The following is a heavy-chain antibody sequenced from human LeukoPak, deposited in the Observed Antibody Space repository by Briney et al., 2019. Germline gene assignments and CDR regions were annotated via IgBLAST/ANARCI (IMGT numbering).Heavy chain of an antibody. D-gene: IGHD5-18*01. CDR1: GYSISSGHY. Sequence: PSETLSLTCTVSGYSISSGHYWGWIRQPPGKRLEWIGSIHSSGTTYYNPTLKSRVIISVDASKNHFSLNLTSVTAADAAVYYCARGEAAMVSNPYMDVWGKGTTVTVSS. J-gene: IGHJ6*03. CDR3: ARGEAAMVSNPYMDV. CDR2: IHSSGTT. V-gene: IGHV4-38-2*02.